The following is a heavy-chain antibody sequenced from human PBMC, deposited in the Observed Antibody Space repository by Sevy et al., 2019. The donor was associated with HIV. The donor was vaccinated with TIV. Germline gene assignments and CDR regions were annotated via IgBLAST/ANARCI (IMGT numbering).Heavy chain of an antibody. CDR3: ATDGDLARGTAFDY. Sequence: SETLSLTCTVSGYSISSGYYWGWIRQPPGKGLEWIGNIYHSGSTYYNPSLKSRVTISVDTSKNQFSLKLSSVTAADTAVYYCATDGDLARGTAFDYWGQGTLVTVSS. V-gene: IGHV4-38-2*02. J-gene: IGHJ4*02. CDR2: IYHSGST. D-gene: IGHD2-15*01. CDR1: GYSISSGYY.